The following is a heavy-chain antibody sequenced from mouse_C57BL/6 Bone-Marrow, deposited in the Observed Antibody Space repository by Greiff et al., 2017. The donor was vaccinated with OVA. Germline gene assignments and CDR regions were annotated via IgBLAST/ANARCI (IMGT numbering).Heavy chain of an antibody. V-gene: IGHV1-82*01. D-gene: IGHD1-1*01. CDR2: IYPGDGDT. Sequence: QVQLQQSGPELVKHGASVKISCKASGYAFSSSWMNWVKQRPGKGLEWIGRIYPGDGDTNYNGKFKGKATLTADKSSSTAYMQLSSLTSEDSAVYFCARDYGSSRFDYWGQGTTLTVSS. J-gene: IGHJ2*01. CDR1: GYAFSSSW. CDR3: ARDYGSSRFDY.